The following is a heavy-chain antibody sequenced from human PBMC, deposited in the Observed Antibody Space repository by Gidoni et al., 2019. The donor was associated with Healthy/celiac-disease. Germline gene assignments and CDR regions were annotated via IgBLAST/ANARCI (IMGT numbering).Heavy chain of an antibody. Sequence: QVQLVESGGGVVQPGRSLRLSCAAYGFTFSSYGMHWGRQAPGQGREWVAVIWDDGSNKYYADSVKGRFTISRDNSKNTLYLQMNSLRAEDTAVYYCARDKEGDYEGLDYWGQGTLVTVSS. V-gene: IGHV3-33*01. D-gene: IGHD4-17*01. J-gene: IGHJ4*02. CDR3: ARDKEGDYEGLDY. CDR1: GFTFSSYG. CDR2: IWDDGSNK.